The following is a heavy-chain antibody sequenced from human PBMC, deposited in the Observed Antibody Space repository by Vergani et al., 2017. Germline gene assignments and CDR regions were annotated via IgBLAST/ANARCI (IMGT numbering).Heavy chain of an antibody. D-gene: IGHD4-11*01. CDR1: GGSFSSYH. CDR3: ARVNTETNGHLYYDDYMDV. Sequence: QVQLQQSGGGLLKPSETLSLTCVVNGGSFSSYHWKWIRQSPGEGLEWVGDIDHTGRPDYNPSLKSRLTMSVDKSRNKFSLTLNSVTATDTAIYFCARVNTETNGHLYYDDYMDVWGQGTAVTVS. V-gene: IGHV4-34*01. CDR2: IDHTGRP. J-gene: IGHJ6*03.